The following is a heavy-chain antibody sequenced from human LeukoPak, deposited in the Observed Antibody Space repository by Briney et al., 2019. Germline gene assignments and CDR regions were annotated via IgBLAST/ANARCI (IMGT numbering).Heavy chain of an antibody. CDR3: ARVNINNWHSCDY. CDR1: GVSISSNNW. D-gene: IGHD1-1*01. V-gene: IGHV4-4*01. CDR2: IYHSGSP. Sequence: SETLSLTCAVSGVSISSNNWWGWVRQPPGKGLEWIGEIYHSGSPNYNPSLKSRVTISVDKSRNHFSLNLSSVTAADTAVYCCARVNINNWHSCDYWGQGTLVTVSS. J-gene: IGHJ4*02.